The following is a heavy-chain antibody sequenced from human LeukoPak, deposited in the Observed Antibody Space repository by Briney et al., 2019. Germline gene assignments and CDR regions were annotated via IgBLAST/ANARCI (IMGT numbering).Heavy chain of an antibody. D-gene: IGHD2-21*01. CDR3: AKAPVTTCRGAYCYPFDY. CDR2: ISDSGNT. V-gene: IGHV3-23*01. CDR1: GFTFSSYS. J-gene: IGHJ4*02. Sequence: PGGSPILSCAASGFTFSSYSMNWVRQAPGKGLEWVSAISDSGNTHHADPVKGRFTISRDSSKKPLFPQMNSLRPEDAAVYYCAKAPVTTCRGAYCYPFDYWGQGTLVTVSS.